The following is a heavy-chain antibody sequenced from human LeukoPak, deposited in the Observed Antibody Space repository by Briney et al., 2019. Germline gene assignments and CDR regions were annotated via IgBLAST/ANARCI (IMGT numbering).Heavy chain of an antibody. D-gene: IGHD6-13*01. V-gene: IGHV3-23*01. J-gene: IGHJ4*02. CDR3: AKDIAAAGSSYFDY. Sequence: GGSLRLSCAASGFTFTSYAMSWVRQAPGRGLEWVSSIRGSGGSTYYADSVKGRFTISRDNSRNTLYLQMNSLRAEDTAVYYCAKDIAAAGSSYFDYWGQGALVTVSS. CDR1: GFTFTSYA. CDR2: IRGSGGST.